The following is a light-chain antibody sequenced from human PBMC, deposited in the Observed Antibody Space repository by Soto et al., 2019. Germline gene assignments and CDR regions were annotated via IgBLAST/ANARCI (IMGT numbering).Light chain of an antibody. Sequence: QPVLTQPPSASGTPGQRVTISCSGSSPNIGSNYVYWYQQLPGTVPQLLIYRNSERPSGVPDRFSGSKSGTSASLAISGLRSEDEADYYCAAWDDSLSGVVFGGGTKVTVL. V-gene: IGLV1-47*01. CDR1: SPNIGSNY. CDR3: AAWDDSLSGVV. J-gene: IGLJ2*01. CDR2: RNS.